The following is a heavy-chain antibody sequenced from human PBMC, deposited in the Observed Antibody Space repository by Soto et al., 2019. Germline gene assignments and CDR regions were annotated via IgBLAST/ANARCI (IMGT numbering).Heavy chain of an antibody. J-gene: IGHJ3*01. V-gene: IGHV3-7*01. CDR2: IKQDRSDK. D-gene: IGHD6-13*01. CDR3: VRTSSIAAAV. Sequence: EVQLVESGGGLVQPGGSLRLSCVASGFTFSSSWMSWVRQAPGKGLEWVSNIKQDRSDKYYVDSVEGRFTISRDNAKNSLYLQMNSLRAEDTAVYYCVRTSSIAAAVWGQGTMVIVSS. CDR1: GFTFSSSW.